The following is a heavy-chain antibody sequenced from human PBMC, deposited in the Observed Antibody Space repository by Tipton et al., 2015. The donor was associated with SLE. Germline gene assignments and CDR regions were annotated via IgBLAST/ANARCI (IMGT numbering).Heavy chain of an antibody. J-gene: IGHJ6*02. CDR3: ARETEDTGWIHSRDYIYCNYCVDV. CDR2: IFHSGST. V-gene: IGHV4-4*02. CDR1: GDSITSITRTNW. D-gene: IGHD6-19*01. Sequence: TLSLTCTVSGDSITSITRTNWWSWVRQPPGKGLEWIGEIFHSGSTNYRPSLKSRVIISVDKSKNQFSLELSSVTAADTAVYYCARETEDTGWIHSRDYIYCNYCVDVWSQGATVTVPS.